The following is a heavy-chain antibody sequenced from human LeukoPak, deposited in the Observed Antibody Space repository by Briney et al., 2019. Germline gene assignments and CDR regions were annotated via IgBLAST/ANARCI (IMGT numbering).Heavy chain of an antibody. D-gene: IGHD1-1*01. V-gene: IGHV3-23*01. J-gene: IGHJ5*02. CDR1: GFTFSSYA. CDR3: ARVQSELGFDP. CDR2: ISGSGGST. Sequence: GGSLRLSCAASGFTFSSYAMSWVRQAPGKGLEWVSAISGSGGSTYYADSVKGRFTISRDNSKNTLYLQMNSLRAEDTALYYCARVQSELGFDPWGQGTLVTVSS.